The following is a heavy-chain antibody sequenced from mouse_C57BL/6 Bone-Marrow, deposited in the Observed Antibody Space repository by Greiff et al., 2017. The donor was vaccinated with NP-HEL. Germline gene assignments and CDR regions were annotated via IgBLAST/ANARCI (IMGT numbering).Heavy chain of an antibody. Sequence: QVHVKQSGAELVKPGASVKLSCKASGYTFTEYTIHWVKQRSGQGLEWIGWFYPGSGSLKYNEKFKDKATLTADKSSSTVYMELSRLTSEDSAVYFCARWMISPYYFDYWGQGTTLTVSS. CDR2: FYPGSGSL. D-gene: IGHD2-4*01. J-gene: IGHJ2*01. CDR3: ARWMISPYYFDY. CDR1: GYTFTEYT. V-gene: IGHV1-62-2*01.